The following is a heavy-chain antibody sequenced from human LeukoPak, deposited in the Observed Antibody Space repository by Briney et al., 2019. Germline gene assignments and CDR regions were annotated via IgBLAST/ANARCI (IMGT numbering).Heavy chain of an antibody. CDR2: ITPIFGTA. J-gene: IGHJ4*02. CDR3: ARGWLAETTVVTPYNY. D-gene: IGHD4-23*01. V-gene: IGHV1-69*01. Sequence: ASVKVSCKASGGTFISYAISWVRQAPGQGLEWMGGITPIFGTANYAQKFQGRVTITAVESMSTAYMELSSLRSEDTAVYYCARGWLAETTVVTPYNYWGQGTLVTVSS. CDR1: GGTFISYA.